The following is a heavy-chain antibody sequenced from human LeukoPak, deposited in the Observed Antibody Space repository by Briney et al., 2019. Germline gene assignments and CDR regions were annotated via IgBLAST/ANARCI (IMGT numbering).Heavy chain of an antibody. CDR3: ARYLGHSSGSKRGFDY. CDR1: GYTFSTYG. J-gene: IGHJ4*02. Sequence: GASVKVSCKASGYTFSTYGISWVRQAPGQGLEWLGWISGHNDNANYVQEFQDRVTMTTDTSTTTAYMELRSLTSDDTAVHFCARYLGHSSGSKRGFDYWGQGTLVTVSS. D-gene: IGHD6-19*01. V-gene: IGHV1-18*01. CDR2: ISGHNDNA.